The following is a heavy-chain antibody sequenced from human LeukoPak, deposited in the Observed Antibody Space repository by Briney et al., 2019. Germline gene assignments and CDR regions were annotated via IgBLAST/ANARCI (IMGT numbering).Heavy chain of an antibody. V-gene: IGHV4-30-4*08. CDR2: IYYSGST. CDR1: GGSISSRSYY. J-gene: IGHJ5*02. CDR3: ARSTIFGVVIDSNWFDP. Sequence: PSETLSLTCTVPGGSISSRSYYWGWIRQPPGKGLEWIGYIYYSGSTYYNPSLKSRVTISVDTSKNQFSLKLSSVTAADTAVYYCARSTIFGVVIDSNWFDPWGQGTLVTVSS. D-gene: IGHD3-3*01.